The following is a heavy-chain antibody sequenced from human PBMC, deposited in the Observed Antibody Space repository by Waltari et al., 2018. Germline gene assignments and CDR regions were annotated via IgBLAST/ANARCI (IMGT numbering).Heavy chain of an antibody. Sequence: QVQLQESGPGLVKPSETLSLTCAVSGYSISSGYYWGWIRQPPGKGLEWIGSISHSGSTYYNPSLKSRVTISVDTSKNQFSLKLSSVTAADTAMYYCARLWYSNYPDYWGQGTLVTVSS. CDR3: ARLWYSNYPDY. D-gene: IGHD4-4*01. CDR1: GYSISSGYY. V-gene: IGHV4-38-2*01. J-gene: IGHJ4*02. CDR2: ISHSGST.